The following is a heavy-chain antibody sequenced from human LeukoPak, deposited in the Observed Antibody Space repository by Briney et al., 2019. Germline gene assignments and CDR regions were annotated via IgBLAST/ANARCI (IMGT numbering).Heavy chain of an antibody. J-gene: IGHJ4*02. CDR3: ARSDRSSGDFDY. D-gene: IGHD6-6*01. CDR2: IIPIFGTA. V-gene: IGHV1-69*05. Sequence: GASVKVSCKASGGTFSSYAISWVRQAPGQGLEWMGGIIPIFGTANYAQKFQGRVTITTDESTSTAYMELSSLRSEDTAVYYCARSDRSSGDFDYWGQGTLVTVSS. CDR1: GGTFSSYA.